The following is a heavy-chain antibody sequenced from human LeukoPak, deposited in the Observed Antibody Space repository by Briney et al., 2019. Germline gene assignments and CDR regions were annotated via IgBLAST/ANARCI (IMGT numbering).Heavy chain of an antibody. CDR1: GFTFSSYG. Sequence: PGGSLRLSCAASGFTFSSYGMHWVRQAPGKGLEWVAFIRYDGSNKYYADSVKGRFTISRDNSKNTLYLQMNSLRAEDTAVYYCARGPPIVVVPAAIHLPDYWGQGTLVTVSS. CDR2: IRYDGSNK. CDR3: ARGPPIVVVPAAIHLPDY. J-gene: IGHJ4*02. V-gene: IGHV3-30*02. D-gene: IGHD2-2*02.